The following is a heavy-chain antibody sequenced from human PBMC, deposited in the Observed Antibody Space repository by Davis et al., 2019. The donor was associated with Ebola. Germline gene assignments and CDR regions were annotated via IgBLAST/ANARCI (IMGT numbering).Heavy chain of an antibody. Sequence: PSETLSLTCTVSGGSISSSSYYWGWIRQPPGKGLEWIGSIYYSGSTYYNPSLKSRVTISVDTSKNQFSLKLSSVTAADTAVYYCARSNRAVVQTHNDYWGQGTLVTVSS. V-gene: IGHV4-39*01. D-gene: IGHD4/OR15-4a*01. CDR2: IYYSGST. CDR3: ARSNRAVVQTHNDY. CDR1: GGSISSSSYY. J-gene: IGHJ4*02.